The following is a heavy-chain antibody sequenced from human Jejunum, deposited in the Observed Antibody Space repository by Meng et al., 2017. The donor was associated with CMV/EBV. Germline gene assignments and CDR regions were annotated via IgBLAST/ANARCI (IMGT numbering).Heavy chain of an antibody. Sequence: QIQLVHSGACVKKPGASVNVSCKASGYTFTSYDINWVRQGTGQGLEWMGWMNPNRGTTGYAQKFQGRVTMTRNISKSTAYMDLSSLRSEDTAVYYCATGVADFEYWGQGTLVTVSS. D-gene: IGHD6-19*01. CDR3: ATGVADFEY. V-gene: IGHV1-8*01. CDR2: MNPNRGTT. J-gene: IGHJ4*02. CDR1: GYTFTSYD.